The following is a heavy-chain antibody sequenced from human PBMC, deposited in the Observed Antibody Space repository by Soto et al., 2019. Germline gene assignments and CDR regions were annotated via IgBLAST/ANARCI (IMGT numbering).Heavy chain of an antibody. D-gene: IGHD4-17*01. V-gene: IGHV1-18*01. CDR2: ISAYNGNT. J-gene: IGHJ4*02. CDR3: ASGDLDYGDYVLGY. CDR1: GYTFTSYG. Sequence: ASVKVSCKASGYTFTSYGISWVRQAPGQGLEWMGWISAYNGNTNYAQKLQGRVTMTTDTSTSTAYMELRSLRSDDTAVYYCASGDLDYGDYVLGYWGQGTLVTVSS.